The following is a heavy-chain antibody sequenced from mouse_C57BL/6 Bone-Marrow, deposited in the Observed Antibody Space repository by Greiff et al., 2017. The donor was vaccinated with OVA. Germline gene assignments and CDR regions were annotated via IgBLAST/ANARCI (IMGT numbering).Heavy chain of an antibody. CDR1: GFSFNTYA. CDR2: IRSKSNNYAT. D-gene: IGHD1-1*01. V-gene: IGHV10-1*01. CDR3: VRLSFITTVDFDV. J-gene: IGHJ1*03. Sequence: EVKLMESGGGLVQPKGSLKLSCAASGFSFNTYAMNWVRQAPGKGLEWVARIRSKSNNYATYYADSVKDRFTISRDDSESMLYLQMNNLKTEDTAMYYCVRLSFITTVDFDVWGTGTTVTVSS.